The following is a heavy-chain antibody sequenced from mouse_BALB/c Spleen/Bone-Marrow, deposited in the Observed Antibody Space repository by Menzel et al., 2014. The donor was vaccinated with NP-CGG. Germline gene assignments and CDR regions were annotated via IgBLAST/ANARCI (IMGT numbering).Heavy chain of an antibody. Sequence: EVQLQQSGGGLVQPGGSLKLSCAASGFDFSRYWMSWVRQAPGKGLEWIGEINPGSNTINYTPSLKDKFIISRDNAKNTLYLQMSKVRSKDTALYYCARLGYHGWFAYWGQGTLVTVSA. J-gene: IGHJ3*01. CDR2: INPGSNTI. CDR3: ARLGYHGWFAY. D-gene: IGHD2-2*01. V-gene: IGHV4-1*02. CDR1: GFDFSRYW.